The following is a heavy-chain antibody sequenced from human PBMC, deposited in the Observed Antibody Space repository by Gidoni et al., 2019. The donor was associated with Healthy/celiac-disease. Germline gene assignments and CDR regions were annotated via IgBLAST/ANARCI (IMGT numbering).Heavy chain of an antibody. Sequence: QVQLVQSGAEVKKPGASVKVSCKASGYTFTSYGISWVRQAPGQGLEWMGWISAYNGNTNYAQKLQGRVTMTTDTSTSTAYMELRSLRSDDTAVYYCARVGGYCSSTSCYTGSSIYYYYYMDVWGKGTTVTVSS. V-gene: IGHV1-18*01. J-gene: IGHJ6*03. D-gene: IGHD2-2*02. CDR3: ARVGGYCSSTSCYTGSSIYYYYYMDV. CDR2: ISAYNGNT. CDR1: GYTFTSYG.